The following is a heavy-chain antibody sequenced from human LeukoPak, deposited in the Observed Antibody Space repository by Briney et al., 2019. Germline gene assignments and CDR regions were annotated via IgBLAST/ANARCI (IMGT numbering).Heavy chain of an antibody. Sequence: PSETLSLTCTVSGGSISSYYWSWIRQPPGKGLEWIGYISYSGSTEYNPSLKSRVTISVDTSKNQFSLKLNPLPPADTAIYYCTRDRRDGYNYVDIWGQGTMVTVSS. CDR2: ISYSGST. J-gene: IGHJ4*02. CDR3: TRDRRDGYNYVDI. D-gene: IGHD5-24*01. V-gene: IGHV4-59*01. CDR1: GGSISSYY.